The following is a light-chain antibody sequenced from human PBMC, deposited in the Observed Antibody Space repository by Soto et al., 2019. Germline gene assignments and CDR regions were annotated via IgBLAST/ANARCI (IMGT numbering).Light chain of an antibody. CDR2: KAS. CDR1: QSISSR. J-gene: IGKJ1*01. Sequence: DIQMTQSPSTLSASVGDRVTITCRASQSISSRLAWYQQKPGKAPKLLIYKASSLVSGVPARFSGSGSGTDFTLTISSLQPDDFATYYCQHHNSSPWTFGQGTKVEIK. CDR3: QHHNSSPWT. V-gene: IGKV1-5*03.